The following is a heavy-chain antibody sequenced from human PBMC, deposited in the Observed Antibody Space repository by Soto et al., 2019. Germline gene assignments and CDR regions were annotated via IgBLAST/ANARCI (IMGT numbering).Heavy chain of an antibody. D-gene: IGHD5-12*01. Sequence: ESGGGVVQPGRSLRLSCAASGFTFSSYGMHWVRQAPGKGLEWVAVIWYDGSNKYYADSVKGRFTISRDNSKNTLYLQMNSLRAEDTAVYYCARDLGGYDANDYWGQGTLVTVSS. CDR2: IWYDGSNK. CDR3: ARDLGGYDANDY. J-gene: IGHJ4*02. CDR1: GFTFSSYG. V-gene: IGHV3-33*01.